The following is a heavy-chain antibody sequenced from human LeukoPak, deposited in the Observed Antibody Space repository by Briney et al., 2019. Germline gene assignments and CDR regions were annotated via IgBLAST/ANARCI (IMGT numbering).Heavy chain of an antibody. J-gene: IGHJ3*02. V-gene: IGHV4-31*03. CDR2: IYYSGST. Sequence: TTSETLSLTCTVSGGSISSGGYYWSWIRQHPGKGLEWIGYIYYSGSTYYNPSLKSRVTISVDTSKNQFSLKLSSVTAADTAVYYCARDRPATAIQVVGRGLLGAFDIWGQGTMVTVSS. CDR3: ARDRPATAIQVVGRGLLGAFDI. CDR1: GGSISSGGYY. D-gene: IGHD2-2*02.